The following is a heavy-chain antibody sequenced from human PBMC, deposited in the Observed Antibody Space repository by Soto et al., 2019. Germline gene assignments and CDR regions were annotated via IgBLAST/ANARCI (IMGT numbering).Heavy chain of an antibody. CDR3: ARDLGVAATYACDI. J-gene: IGHJ3*02. Sequence: PGQSLKISCKGFDYTFAAYWIGWVRQMPGKCLEWMGVINPLDSNVKYSPPFEGQVTISADKSINTAFLQWRSLKASDTAVYYCARDLGVAATYACDIWGQGTMVTVSS. D-gene: IGHD6-13*01. V-gene: IGHV5-51*01. CDR2: INPLDSNV. CDR1: DYTFAAYW.